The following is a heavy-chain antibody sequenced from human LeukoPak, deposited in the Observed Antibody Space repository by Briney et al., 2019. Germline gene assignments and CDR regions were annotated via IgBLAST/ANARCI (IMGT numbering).Heavy chain of an antibody. Sequence: SETLSLTCAVSGYSITAGYYWGWIRQPPGKGLEWIGSIYYSGSTYYNPSLKSRVTISVDTSKNQFSLKLNSVTAADTAVYYCARLGKWEPQDWFDPWGQGTLVTVSS. J-gene: IGHJ5*02. CDR2: IYYSGST. V-gene: IGHV4-38-2*01. CDR1: GYSITAGYY. D-gene: IGHD1-26*01. CDR3: ARLGKWEPQDWFDP.